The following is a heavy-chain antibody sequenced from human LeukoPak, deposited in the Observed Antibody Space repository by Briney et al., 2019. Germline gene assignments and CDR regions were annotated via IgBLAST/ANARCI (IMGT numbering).Heavy chain of an antibody. CDR3: ARVAGGAAYYDYVWGSYRKTTFDY. Sequence: SETLSLTCTVSGGSISSGDYYWSWIRQPPGKGLEWIGYIYYSGSTYHNPSLKSRVTISVDTSKNQFSLKLSSVTAADTAVYYCARVAGGAAYYDYVWGSYRKTTFDYWGQGTLVTVSS. CDR2: IYYSGST. D-gene: IGHD3-16*02. CDR1: GGSISSGDYY. J-gene: IGHJ4*02. V-gene: IGHV4-30-4*01.